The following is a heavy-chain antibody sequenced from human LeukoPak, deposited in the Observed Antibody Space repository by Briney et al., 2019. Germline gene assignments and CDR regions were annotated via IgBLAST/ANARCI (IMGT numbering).Heavy chain of an antibody. V-gene: IGHV3-30*14. J-gene: IGHJ4*02. Sequence: PGRSLRLSCAASIFTFSSSVMHWVRQAPGKGLEWVAAISYDGTDKYYADSVKGRFTISRDNSKNTLYLQMNSLRAEDTAVYYCARGYGGGFDYWGQGTLVTVSS. CDR3: ARGYGGGFDY. CDR2: ISYDGTDK. D-gene: IGHD4-23*01. CDR1: IFTFSSSV.